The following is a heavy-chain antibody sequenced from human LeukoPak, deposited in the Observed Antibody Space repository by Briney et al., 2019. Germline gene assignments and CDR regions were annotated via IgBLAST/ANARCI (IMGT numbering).Heavy chain of an antibody. CDR3: ARQHNWNYRRFDP. CDR2: IYPGDSET. D-gene: IGHD1-7*01. Sequence: GESLKISCKGSGYSFTNYWIGWVRQMPGKGLEWMGIIYPGDSETKYSPSFQGQVTISADESISTAYLQWSSLKASDTAMYYCARQHNWNYRRFDPWGQGTLVTVSS. CDR1: GYSFTNYW. V-gene: IGHV5-51*01. J-gene: IGHJ5*02.